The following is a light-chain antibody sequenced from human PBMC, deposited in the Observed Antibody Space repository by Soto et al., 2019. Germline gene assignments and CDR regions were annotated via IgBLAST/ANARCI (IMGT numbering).Light chain of an antibody. J-gene: IGLJ2*01. Sequence: SYELTQPPSVSVAPGKTARITCGGNNIGSKSVHWYQQKPGQAPVLVIYYDSDRPSGIPERFSGSNSGNTATLTIRRVEAGDEADYYCQVWDSSSDHRGVVFGGGTKLTVL. CDR3: QVWDSSSDHRGVV. CDR1: NIGSKS. V-gene: IGLV3-21*04. CDR2: YDS.